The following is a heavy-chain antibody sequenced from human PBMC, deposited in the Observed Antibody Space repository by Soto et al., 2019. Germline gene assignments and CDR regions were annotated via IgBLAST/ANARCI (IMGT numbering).Heavy chain of an antibody. J-gene: IGHJ4*02. D-gene: IGHD3-22*01. Sequence: QVQLVQSGAEVKKPGSSVKVSCKASGGTFSSYTITWVRQAPGQGLEWMGGITPMFGTPHYAQKFQGRVTITADESTSTAYMELSSLRSEDTAMYFCARDGTLYDSSAYYYLYWGQGTLVTVSS. V-gene: IGHV1-69*01. CDR1: GGTFSSYT. CDR3: ARDGTLYDSSAYYYLY. CDR2: ITPMFGTP.